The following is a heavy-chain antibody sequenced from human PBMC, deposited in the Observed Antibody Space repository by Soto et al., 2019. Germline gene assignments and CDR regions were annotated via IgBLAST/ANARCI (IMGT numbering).Heavy chain of an antibody. J-gene: IGHJ6*02. CDR2: ITPALDMA. Sequence: QVQLVQSGAEVKKPGSSVRVSCKASGGTFSSNTLSWVRQAPGQGLEWMGRITPALDMADYEQKFQDRLTITADKSTTTVYMALGSLRSEDTAIYYCARAISSAGRFSGMDVWGQGTTVTVSS. V-gene: IGHV1-69*02. CDR3: ARAISSAGRFSGMDV. D-gene: IGHD3-3*01. CDR1: GGTFSSNT.